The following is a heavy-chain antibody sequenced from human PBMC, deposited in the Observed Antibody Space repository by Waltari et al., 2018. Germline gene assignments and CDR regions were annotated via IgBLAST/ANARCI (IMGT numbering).Heavy chain of an antibody. CDR1: GFPFSNHA. CDR2: ISGPGGST. V-gene: IGHV3-23*01. Sequence: EVQLLEAGGGLVQPGGSLRLSCAASGFPFSNHAMTWVRQAPGKGMGWVSRISGPGGSTYYADSVEGRFTISRDNSHNTVYLQMNSLGVGDSALYFCAKPAIVGNTAHFYGFDVWGQGTTVTVSS. CDR3: AKPAIVGNTAHFYGFDV. J-gene: IGHJ6*02. D-gene: IGHD5-18*01.